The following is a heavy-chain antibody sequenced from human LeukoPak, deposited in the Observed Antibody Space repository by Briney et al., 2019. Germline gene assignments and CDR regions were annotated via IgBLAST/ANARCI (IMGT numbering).Heavy chain of an antibody. CDR2: ISGSGGST. V-gene: IGHV3-23*01. CDR3: AKDRGFGEYFPFFF. CDR1: GFTFSTYA. J-gene: IGHJ4*02. Sequence: GGSLRLSCAASGFTFSTYAMSWVPQTPEKGLEWVAAISGSGGSTYYADSVKGRFTISRDNSKNTLYLQMNSLRAEDTAVHYCAKDRGFGEYFPFFFWGQGTLVTVSS. D-gene: IGHD3-10*01.